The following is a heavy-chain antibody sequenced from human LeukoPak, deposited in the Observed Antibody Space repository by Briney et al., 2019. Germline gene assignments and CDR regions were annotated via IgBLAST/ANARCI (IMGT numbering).Heavy chain of an antibody. V-gene: IGHV3-30*18. J-gene: IGHJ4*02. CDR1: GFTFSRYG. CDR2: ISNDGSNK. CDR3: AKEGRRYFDY. Sequence: GGSLRLSCAATGFTFSRYGMHWVRQAPGKGLEWVAQISNDGSNKHYGDSVKGRFTIARDNSKNTLFLQMNSLRGEDTAVYYCAKEGRRYFDYWGQGNLVTVST.